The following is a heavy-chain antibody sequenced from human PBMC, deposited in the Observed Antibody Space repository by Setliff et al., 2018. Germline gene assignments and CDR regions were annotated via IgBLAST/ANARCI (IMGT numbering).Heavy chain of an antibody. V-gene: IGHV4-39*02. CDR2: MYSSGNT. Sequence: KPSETLSLTCTVSCGSISTNNYFWGWLRQPPGRGLEWIGSMYSSGNTNYNPSLKSRVTMSVDTSKSLLSLKLSSVTATDTAVCYCAGVLRDGWYYFDTWGQGTMVTVSS. CDR1: CGSISTNNYF. CDR3: AGVLRDGWYYFDT. J-gene: IGHJ4*02. D-gene: IGHD2-15*01.